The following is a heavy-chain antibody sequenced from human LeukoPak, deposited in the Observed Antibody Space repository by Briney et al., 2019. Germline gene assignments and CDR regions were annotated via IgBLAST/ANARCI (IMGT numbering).Heavy chain of an antibody. Sequence: PGGSLRLSCAASGFTFSSYGMHWVRQAPGKGLEWVAFIRYDGSNRYYADSVKGRFTISRDNSKNTLYLQMNSLRAEDTAVYYCAKVVGYCSSTSCWSGAFDIWGQGTMVTVSS. CDR2: IRYDGSNR. D-gene: IGHD2-2*01. CDR1: GFTFSSYG. J-gene: IGHJ3*02. V-gene: IGHV3-30*02. CDR3: AKVVGYCSSTSCWSGAFDI.